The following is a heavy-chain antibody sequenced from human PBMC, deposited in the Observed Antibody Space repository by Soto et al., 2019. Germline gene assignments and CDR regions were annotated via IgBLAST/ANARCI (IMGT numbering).Heavy chain of an antibody. V-gene: IGHV3-23*01. D-gene: IGHD3-16*02. Sequence: EVQLLESGGGLVQPGGSLRLSCAASGFTFSSYAMSWVRQAPGKGLEWVSAISGSGGSTYYADSVKGRFTISRDNSKNTQYLQMNSRRAEDTAVYYCAKEGGPGELSCLYDAFDIWGQGKMVTVSS. CDR3: AKEGGPGELSCLYDAFDI. J-gene: IGHJ3*02. CDR1: GFTFSSYA. CDR2: ISGSGGST.